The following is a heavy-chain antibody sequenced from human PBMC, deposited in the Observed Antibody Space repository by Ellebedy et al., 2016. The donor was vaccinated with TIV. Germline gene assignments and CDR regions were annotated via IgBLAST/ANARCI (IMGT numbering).Heavy chain of an antibody. D-gene: IGHD3-10*01. CDR3: ARWADSGLYYGMDV. J-gene: IGHJ6*02. CDR2: IYHGGRT. Sequence: SETLSLXCAVSGYSISSSNCWGWIRQPPGKGLEWIGYIYHGGRTYYNPSLKTRVTLSEDTSKNQFSLKLSSVTAVDTAVYYCARWADSGLYYGMDVWGQGTTVTVSS. V-gene: IGHV4-28*01. CDR1: GYSISSSNC.